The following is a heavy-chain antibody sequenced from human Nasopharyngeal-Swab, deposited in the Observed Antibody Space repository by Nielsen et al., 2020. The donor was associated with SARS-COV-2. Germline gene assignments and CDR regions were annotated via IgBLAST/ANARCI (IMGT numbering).Heavy chain of an antibody. J-gene: IGHJ6*03. Sequence: GGSLRLSCKGSGYSFTSYWIGWVRQMPGKGLEWMGIIYPGDSDTRYSPSFQGQVTISGDKSISTAYLQWSSLKASDTAMYYCARQGAVAGYYYYYMDVWGKGTTVTVSS. CDR3: ARQGAVAGYYYYYMDV. CDR2: IYPGDSDT. CDR1: GYSFTSYW. D-gene: IGHD6-19*01. V-gene: IGHV5-51*01.